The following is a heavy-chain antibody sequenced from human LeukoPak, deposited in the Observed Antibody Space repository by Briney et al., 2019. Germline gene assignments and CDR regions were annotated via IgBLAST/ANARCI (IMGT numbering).Heavy chain of an antibody. D-gene: IGHD6-19*01. CDR3: AREQWLAHDV. Sequence: PGGSLRLSCAASGFTFSSYEMNWVRQAPGKGLEWVSHISSSGSTIYYADSVKGRFTISRDNAKNSLYLQMNSLRAEDTAVYYCAREQWLAHDVWGKGTTVTVSS. V-gene: IGHV3-48*03. CDR2: ISSSGSTI. J-gene: IGHJ6*04. CDR1: GFTFSSYE.